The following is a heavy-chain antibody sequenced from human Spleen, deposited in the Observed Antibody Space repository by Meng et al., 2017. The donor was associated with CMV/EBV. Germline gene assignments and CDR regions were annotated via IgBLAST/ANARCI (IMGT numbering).Heavy chain of an antibody. V-gene: IGHV3-30*02. CDR1: GFTFSSYG. CDR2: IRYDGSNK. Sequence: GGSLRLSCAASGFTFSSYGMHWVRQAPGKGLEWVAFIRYDGSNKYYADSVKGRFTISRDNSKNTLYLQMNSLRAEDTAVYYCAKGGPLGYYYYGMDVWGQGTTVTVSS. J-gene: IGHJ6*02. CDR3: AKGGPLGYYYYGMDV.